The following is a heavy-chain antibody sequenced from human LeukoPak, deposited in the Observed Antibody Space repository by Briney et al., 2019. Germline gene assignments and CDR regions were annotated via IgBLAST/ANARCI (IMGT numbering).Heavy chain of an antibody. V-gene: IGHV1-3*01. Sequence: ASVKVSCKASGYTFTRFAVHWVRQAPGQRLEWMGWINAGSGNTKYSQKFQGRVTITRDTSANTAYMELSSLRSEDTAVYYCATVGASPRSFDYWGQGTLVTVSS. CDR1: GYTFTRFA. CDR3: ATVGASPRSFDY. J-gene: IGHJ4*02. CDR2: INAGSGNT.